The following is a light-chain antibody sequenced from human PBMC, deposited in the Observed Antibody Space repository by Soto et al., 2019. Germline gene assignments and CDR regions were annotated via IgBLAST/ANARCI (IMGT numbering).Light chain of an antibody. Sequence: QSVLTQPPSVSAAPGQRVTISCSGSSSNIGGNSVSWYQQLPGTAPKLLIYDDDKRPSGIPDRFSGSKSGTSATLGITGFQTGDEADYYCNSYRHSTTLVFGTGTKVTVL. CDR1: SSNIGGNS. CDR3: NSYRHSTTLV. CDR2: DDD. J-gene: IGLJ1*01. V-gene: IGLV1-51*01.